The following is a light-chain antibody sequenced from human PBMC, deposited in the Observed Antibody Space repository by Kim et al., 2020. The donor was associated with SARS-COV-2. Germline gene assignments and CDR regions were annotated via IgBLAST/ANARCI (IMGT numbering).Light chain of an antibody. Sequence: LSPGEPATPTHKASPSIYGNSVAWYQHKPGQTPRLLIYDASSRATAIADRFSGSGSGTDFTLTISRLEPEDFALYYCQQYGSSPTFGQGTKVDIK. J-gene: IGKJ1*01. CDR2: DAS. V-gene: IGKV3-20*01. CDR3: QQYGSSPT. CDR1: PSIYGNS.